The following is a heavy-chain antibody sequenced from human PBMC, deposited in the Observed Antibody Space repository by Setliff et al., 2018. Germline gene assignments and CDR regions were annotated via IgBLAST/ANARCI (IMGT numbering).Heavy chain of an antibody. CDR3: AGGYYNGRGYYYLPCSFDS. CDR2: IYPDDSDT. D-gene: IGHD3-9*01. J-gene: IGHJ4*02. Sequence: GESLKISCKGSGYSFSTYWIGWVRQMPGKGLEWMGTIYPDDSDTRYSPSFQGQVTLSADKSISTAYLQWSSLEASDTALYYCAGGYYNGRGYYYLPCSFDSWGRGIVVTVSS. CDR1: GYSFSTYW. V-gene: IGHV5-51*01.